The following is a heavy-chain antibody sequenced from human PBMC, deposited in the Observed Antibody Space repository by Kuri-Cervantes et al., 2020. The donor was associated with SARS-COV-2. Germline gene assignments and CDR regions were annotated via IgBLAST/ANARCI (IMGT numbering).Heavy chain of an antibody. CDR1: GYTFTSYD. J-gene: IGHJ4*02. CDR2: MNPNSGNT. D-gene: IGHD3-16*01. CDR3: ARAYQGLGIWGDIDY. Sequence: ASVKVSCKASGYTFTSYDINWVRQATGQGLEWMGWMNPNSGNTGYAQKFQGRVTMTRNTSISTAYMELSRLRSDDTAVYYCARAYQGLGIWGDIDYWGQGTLVTVSS. V-gene: IGHV1-8*02.